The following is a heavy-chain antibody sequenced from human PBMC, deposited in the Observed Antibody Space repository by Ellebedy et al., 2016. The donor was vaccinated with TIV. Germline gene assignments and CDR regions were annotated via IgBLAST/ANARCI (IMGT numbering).Heavy chain of an antibody. J-gene: IGHJ6*02. CDR3: VKHRTVDFYYGLDV. Sequence: PGGSLRPSCAASGFTFADYAMYWVRQVPGMALESVSLISGDGGYTYYADSVKGRFTISRDNSKNSLYLQMNSLRTEDSALYFCVKHRTVDFYYGLDVWGQGTTVTVSS. CDR2: ISGDGGYT. V-gene: IGHV3-43*02. CDR1: GFTFADYA.